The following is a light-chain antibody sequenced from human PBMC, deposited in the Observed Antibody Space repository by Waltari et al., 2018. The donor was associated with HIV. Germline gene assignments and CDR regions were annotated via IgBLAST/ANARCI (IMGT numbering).Light chain of an antibody. J-gene: IGLJ1*01. Sequence: QSALTQPASVSGSPGQSITISCTGTSSDVGGYNYVSWYHQHPGKAPKLMIYDVSNRPSGVSNRFSGSKSGNTASLTISGLQAEDEADYYCSSYTSSSPYAFGTGTKVTVL. CDR2: DVS. CDR3: SSYTSSSPYA. CDR1: SSDVGGYNY. V-gene: IGLV2-14*03.